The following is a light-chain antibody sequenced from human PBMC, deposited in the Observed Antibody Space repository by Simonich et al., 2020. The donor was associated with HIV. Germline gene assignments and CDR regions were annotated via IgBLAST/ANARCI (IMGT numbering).Light chain of an antibody. CDR2: WAS. CDR1: QSVLTSSNNKNS. V-gene: IGKV4-1*01. J-gene: IGKJ4*01. Sequence: DIVMTQSPDSLAVSLGERATINCKTTQSVLTSSNNKNSLGWYHQKPGQPPKLLIYWASTRESGVPDRFSGSWSGTDFTLTISSLQAEDVAVYYCQQYYSIPLTFGGGTKVEIK. CDR3: QQYYSIPLT.